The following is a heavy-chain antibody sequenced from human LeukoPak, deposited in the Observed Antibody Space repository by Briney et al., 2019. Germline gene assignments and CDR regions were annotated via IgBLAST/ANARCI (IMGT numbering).Heavy chain of an antibody. CDR2: INHSGST. D-gene: IGHD3-22*01. J-gene: IGHJ4*02. V-gene: IGHV4-34*01. Sequence: PSETLSLTCAVYGGSFSGYYWSWIRQPPGKGLEWIGEINHSGSTNYNPSLKSRVTISVDTSKNQFSLKLSSVTAADTAVYYCASLTYYYDGSGYYYLDYFDYWGQGTLVTVSS. CDR3: ASLTYYYDGSGYYYLDYFDY. CDR1: GGSFSGYY.